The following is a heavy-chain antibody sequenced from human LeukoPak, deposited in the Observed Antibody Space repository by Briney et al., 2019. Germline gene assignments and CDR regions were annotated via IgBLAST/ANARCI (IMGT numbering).Heavy chain of an antibody. CDR3: ARGRNGSGGYSVDY. CDR2: INHSGST. CDR1: GGSFSGYY. D-gene: IGHD3-10*01. J-gene: IGHJ4*02. Sequence: SETLSLTCAVYGGSFSGYYWSWIRQPPGKGLEWIGEINHSGSTNYNPSLKSRVTISVDTSKNQFSLKLSSVTAADTAVYYCARGRNGSGGYSVDYWGQGTLVTVSS. V-gene: IGHV4-34*01.